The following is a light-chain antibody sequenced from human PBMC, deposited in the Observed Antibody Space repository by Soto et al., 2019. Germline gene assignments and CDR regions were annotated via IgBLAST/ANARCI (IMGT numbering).Light chain of an antibody. CDR3: QQYHTFPLT. J-gene: IGKJ4*01. CDR2: DAF. V-gene: IGKV1-5*01. Sequence: GDRVTSTCRASQNINNWMAWYHQKPGEAPKLLIYDAFSLQTGVPFTFSGSGSGTEFSLTISSLQPDDVGTYYCQQYHTFPLTFGGGTKVEIK. CDR1: QNINNW.